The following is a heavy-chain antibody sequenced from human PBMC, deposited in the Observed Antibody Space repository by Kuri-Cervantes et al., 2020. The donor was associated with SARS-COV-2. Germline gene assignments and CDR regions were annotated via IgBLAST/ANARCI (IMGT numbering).Heavy chain of an antibody. CDR1: GYSISSGYY. CDR3: ARHSPRSSYYYYYMDV. CDR2: IYHSGST. Sequence: GSLRLSCAVSGYSISSGYYGGWIRQPPGKGLEWIGSIYHSGSTYYNPSLKSRVTISVDTSKNQFSLKLSSVTAADTAVYYCARHSPRSSYYYYYMDVWGKGTTVTVSS. V-gene: IGHV4-38-2*01. J-gene: IGHJ6*03.